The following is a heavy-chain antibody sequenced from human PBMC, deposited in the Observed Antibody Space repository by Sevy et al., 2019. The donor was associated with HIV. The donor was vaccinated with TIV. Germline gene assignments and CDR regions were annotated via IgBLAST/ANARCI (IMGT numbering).Heavy chain of an antibody. CDR1: GFTFSSYS. Sequence: GGSLRLSCAASGFTFSSYSLNWVRQTPGKGLEWVSSIRSNTSYIYYADSVKGRFTISRDNANDSLYLQMNSLRAEDTAVYYCARDCSGGSCYSAFDIWGHGTMVTVSS. CDR3: ARDCSGGSCYSAFDI. D-gene: IGHD2-15*01. J-gene: IGHJ3*02. CDR2: IRSNTSYI. V-gene: IGHV3-21*01.